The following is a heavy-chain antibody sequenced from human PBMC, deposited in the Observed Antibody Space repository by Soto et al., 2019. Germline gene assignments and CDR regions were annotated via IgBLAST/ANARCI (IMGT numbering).Heavy chain of an antibody. CDR3: ARERYSYGFDY. CDR1: GFAVRSFY. CDR2: IFTTGTT. D-gene: IGHD5-18*01. Sequence: GGSLRLACAASGFAVRSFYMNWVRQAPGKGLEWVSVIFTTGTTYYADSVKGRFTISRDDSKNTLYLQMNSLRAEDTAVYYCARERYSYGFDYWGQGTVVTVSS. V-gene: IGHV3-53*01. J-gene: IGHJ4*02.